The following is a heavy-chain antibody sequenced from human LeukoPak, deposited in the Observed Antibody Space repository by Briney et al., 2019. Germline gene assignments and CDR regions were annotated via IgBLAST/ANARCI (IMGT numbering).Heavy chain of an antibody. V-gene: IGHV3-48*02. CDR1: GFTFSSYS. J-gene: IGHJ4*02. CDR3: VRGDQEASEPAFDY. Sequence: GGSLRLSCAASGFTFSSYSMNWVRQAPGKGLEWVSYISSGGSTIYYADSVRGRFTIPRDTAKNSLYLEMNSLRDEGTAMYYCVRGDQEASEPAFDYWGQGTLVTVSS. CDR2: ISSGGSTI. D-gene: IGHD1-14*01.